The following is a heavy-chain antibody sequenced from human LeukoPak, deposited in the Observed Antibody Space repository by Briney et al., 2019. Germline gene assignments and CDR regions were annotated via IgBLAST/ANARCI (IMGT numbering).Heavy chain of an antibody. J-gene: IGHJ4*02. V-gene: IGHV3-30*04. CDR2: ISYDGTNK. Sequence: SWGSLRLSCAASGFSFSSYAMNWVRQAPGKGLEWLAIISYDGTNKYYADSVKGRLTNSRDNSRNTLDLQMNSLRAEDTAVYYCARQGYYDSSGYYPYYFDYWGQGTLVTVSS. CDR3: ARQGYYDSSGYYPYYFDY. CDR1: GFSFSSYA. D-gene: IGHD3-22*01.